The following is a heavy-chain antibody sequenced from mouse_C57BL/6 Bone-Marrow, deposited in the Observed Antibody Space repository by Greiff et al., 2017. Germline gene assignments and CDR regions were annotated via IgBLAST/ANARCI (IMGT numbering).Heavy chain of an antibody. D-gene: IGHD1-1*01. CDR1: GFTFSDYY. V-gene: IGHV5-12*01. CDR2: ISNGGGST. Sequence: VKLVESGGGLVQPGGSLKLSCAASGFTFSDYYMYWVRQTPEKRLEWVAYISNGGGSTYYPDTVKGRFTISRDNAKNTLYLQMSRLKSEDTAMYYCARGDYYGNYFDYWGQGTTLTVSS. CDR3: ARGDYYGNYFDY. J-gene: IGHJ2*01.